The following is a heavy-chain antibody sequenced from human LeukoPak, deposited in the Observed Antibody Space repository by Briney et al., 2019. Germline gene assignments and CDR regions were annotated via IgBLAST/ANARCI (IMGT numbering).Heavy chain of an antibody. Sequence: GGSLRLSCAASGFTFSIYSMNWVRQAPGKGLEWVSSISSSSSYIYYADSVKGRFTISRDNAKNSLYLQMNSLRAEDTAVYYCAREHYDFWSGYYTFMVYWGQGTLVTVSS. CDR1: GFTFSIYS. CDR2: ISSSSSYI. V-gene: IGHV3-21*01. D-gene: IGHD3-3*01. J-gene: IGHJ4*02. CDR3: AREHYDFWSGYYTFMVY.